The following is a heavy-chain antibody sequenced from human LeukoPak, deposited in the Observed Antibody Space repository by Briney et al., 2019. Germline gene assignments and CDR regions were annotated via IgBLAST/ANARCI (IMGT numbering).Heavy chain of an antibody. CDR3: ARDLPSAYCSSTTCYFNWFDP. Sequence: SGTLSLTCTVSGVSVISYYWSWIRQPAGKGLEWIGRIYSSGSTNYNPSLKSRVTMSVDTSKNQFSLSLTSVTAADTAVYYCARDLPSAYCSSTTCYFNWFDPWGQGTLVTVSS. CDR2: IYSSGST. CDR1: GVSVISYY. D-gene: IGHD2-2*01. V-gene: IGHV4-4*07. J-gene: IGHJ5*02.